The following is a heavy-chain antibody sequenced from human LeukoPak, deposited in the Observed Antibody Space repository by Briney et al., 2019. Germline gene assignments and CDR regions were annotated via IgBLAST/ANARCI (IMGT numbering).Heavy chain of an antibody. J-gene: IGHJ4*02. CDR1: GESLNSYY. CDR3: ARGAWATRLGS. D-gene: IGHD2-15*01. Sequence: PSGTLSLTCAVYGESLNSYYWSWIRQPPGKGLEWIGEIYGSGSTEYNPSLKSRVTISMVPSKQQFSLSLTSVTAADTAVYYCARGAWATRLGSWGLGTPVIVSS. CDR2: IYGSGST. V-gene: IGHV4-34*01.